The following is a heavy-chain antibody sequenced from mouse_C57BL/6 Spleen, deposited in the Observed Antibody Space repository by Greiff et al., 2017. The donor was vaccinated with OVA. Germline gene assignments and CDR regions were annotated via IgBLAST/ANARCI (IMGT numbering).Heavy chain of an antibody. J-gene: IGHJ1*03. D-gene: IGHD1-1*02. V-gene: IGHV1-53*01. CDR3: ARGGRGWYFDV. CDR1: GYTFTSYW. Sequence: VQLQQPGTELVKPGASVKLSCKASGYTFTSYWMPWVKQRPGQGLEWLGNINPSNGGTNYNEKFKSKATLTVDKSSSTAYMQLSSLTSEDSAVYYCARGGRGWYFDVWGTGTTVTVSS. CDR2: INPSNGGT.